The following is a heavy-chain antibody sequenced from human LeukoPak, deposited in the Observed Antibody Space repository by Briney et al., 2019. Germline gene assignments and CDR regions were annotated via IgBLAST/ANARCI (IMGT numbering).Heavy chain of an antibody. CDR3: ARAPEWAMVYFDY. V-gene: IGHV3-30*03. D-gene: IGHD5-18*01. Sequence: GRSLRLSCAASGFTFSSYGMHWVRQAPGKGLEWVAVISYDGSNKYYADSVKGRFTISRDNSKNTLYLQMNSLRAEDTAVYYCARAPEWAMVYFDYWGQGTLVTVSS. J-gene: IGHJ4*02. CDR1: GFTFSSYG. CDR2: ISYDGSNK.